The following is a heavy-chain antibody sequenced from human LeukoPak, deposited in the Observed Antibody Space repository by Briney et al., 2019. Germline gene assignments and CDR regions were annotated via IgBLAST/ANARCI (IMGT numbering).Heavy chain of an antibody. Sequence: GGSLRLSCAASGFTFSSYAMSWVRQAPGKGLEWVSAISGTGGRTYYADSMKGRFTISRDNSKNTLYLQMNSLRAEDTAVYYCAKEPASSGWFDPWGQGTLVAVSS. CDR2: ISGTGGRT. CDR1: GFTFSSYA. CDR3: AKEPASSGWFDP. J-gene: IGHJ5*02. V-gene: IGHV3-23*01. D-gene: IGHD6-19*01.